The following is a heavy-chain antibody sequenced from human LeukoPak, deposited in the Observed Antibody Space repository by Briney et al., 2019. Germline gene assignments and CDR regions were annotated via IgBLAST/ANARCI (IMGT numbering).Heavy chain of an antibody. CDR3: ARHRSGWLQSSFDY. Sequence: SETLSLTCTVSGYSISSGYYWGWIRQPPGKGLEWIGSIYHSGSTYYNPSLNSRVTISVDTSKNQFSLKLSSVTAADTAVYYCARHRSGWLQSSFDYWGQGTLVTVSS. V-gene: IGHV4-38-2*02. CDR1: GYSISSGYY. D-gene: IGHD5-24*01. CDR2: IYHSGST. J-gene: IGHJ4*02.